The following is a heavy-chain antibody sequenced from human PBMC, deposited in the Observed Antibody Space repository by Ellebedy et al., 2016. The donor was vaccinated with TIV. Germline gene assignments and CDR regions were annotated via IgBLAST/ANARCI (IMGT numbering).Heavy chain of an antibody. V-gene: IGHV3-74*01. CDR2: INGDGGFT. CDR3: STLSDTGY. CDR1: GFSFSNYA. Sequence: PGGSLRLSCAASGFSFSNYAMHWIRQAPGKGLVWLSRINGDGGFTSHADFVKGRFTISRDNAKNTLYLQMNSLKAEDTAMYYCSTLSDTGYWGHGTLVTVSS. J-gene: IGHJ4*01. D-gene: IGHD2-21*02.